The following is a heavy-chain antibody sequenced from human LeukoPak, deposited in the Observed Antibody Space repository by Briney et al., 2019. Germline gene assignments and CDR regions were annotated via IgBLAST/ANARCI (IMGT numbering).Heavy chain of an antibody. CDR2: ISGSGGRT. V-gene: IGHV3-23*01. D-gene: IGHD3-22*01. CDR3: AKAYDDSSGYYPLFDY. J-gene: IGHJ4*02. Sequence: PGGSLRLSCAASGFTFSIYAMSWVRQAPGKGLEWVAFISGSGGRTNYADSVKGRFTVSRDNSKSTLYLQINSLRAEDTAVYYCAKAYDDSSGYYPLFDYWGQGTLVTVSS. CDR1: GFTFSIYA.